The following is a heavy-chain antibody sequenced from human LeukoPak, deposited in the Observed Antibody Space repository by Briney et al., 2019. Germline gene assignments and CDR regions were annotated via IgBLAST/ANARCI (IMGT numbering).Heavy chain of an antibody. CDR3: ARREHCGGDCYQFDY. V-gene: IGHV5-51*01. Sequence: GESLNISCLVSGYSISTWCIGWVRQMPGKGLEWMGIIYPGDSDTRYNPSFEGQVTISADKSINTAYLQWTSLKASDTAMYYCARREHCGGDCYQFDYWGQGTMVTVSS. CDR2: IYPGDSDT. CDR1: GYSISTWC. J-gene: IGHJ4*02. D-gene: IGHD2-21*02.